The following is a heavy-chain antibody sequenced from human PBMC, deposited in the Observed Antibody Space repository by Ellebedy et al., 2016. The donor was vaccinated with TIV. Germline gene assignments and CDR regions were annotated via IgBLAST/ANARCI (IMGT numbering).Heavy chain of an antibody. CDR1: GFNFSNYA. D-gene: IGHD6-13*01. CDR2: LSGNGTST. V-gene: IGHV3-23*01. Sequence: GESLKISCAASGFNFSNYAMTWVRQAPGKGLEWVSALSGNGTSTYYKDSVKGRFTISRDNSKNTVYLQMNSLRAEDTAVYYCAKRAAAAGSSDYYGMDVWGQGTTVTVAS. J-gene: IGHJ6*02. CDR3: AKRAAAAGSSDYYGMDV.